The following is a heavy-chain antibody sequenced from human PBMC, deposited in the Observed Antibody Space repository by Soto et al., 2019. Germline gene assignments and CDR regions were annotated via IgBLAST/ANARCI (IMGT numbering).Heavy chain of an antibody. Sequence: QVHLVQSGAEVKQPGSSVRVSCKASGGSFSSYVISWVRQAPGQGLEWMGGIIPMFGTANYEQRFQGRLTINADERTNTAYMELSTLRSEDSAVYYCAKVFSPEGGNYFDYWGQGTLVTVSS. CDR3: AKVFSPEGGNYFDY. CDR1: GGSFSSYV. J-gene: IGHJ4*02. CDR2: IIPMFGTA. V-gene: IGHV1-69*01.